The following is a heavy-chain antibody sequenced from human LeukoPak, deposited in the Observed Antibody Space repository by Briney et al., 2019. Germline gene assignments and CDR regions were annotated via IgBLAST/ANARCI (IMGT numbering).Heavy chain of an antibody. CDR1: GFTFSSYA. CDR2: ISGSGGST. J-gene: IGHJ5*02. Sequence: PGGSLRLSCAASGFTFSSYAMSWVRQAPGKGLEWVPAISGSGGSTYYADSVKGRFTISRDNSKNTLYLQMNSLRAEDTAVYYCAKDPSSSWTVNWFDPWGQGTLVTVSS. D-gene: IGHD6-13*01. CDR3: AKDPSSSWTVNWFDP. V-gene: IGHV3-23*01.